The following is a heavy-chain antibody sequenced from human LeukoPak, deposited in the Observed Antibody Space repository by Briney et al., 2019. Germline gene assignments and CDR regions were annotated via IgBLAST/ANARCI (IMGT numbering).Heavy chain of an antibody. CDR2: INHSGST. J-gene: IGHJ4*02. CDR3: ARLVSRVVILWFGELGGFDY. V-gene: IGHV4-34*01. Sequence: PSETLSLSCAVYGGSFSGYYWSWIRQPPGKGLEWIGEINHSGSTNYNPSLKSRVTISVDTSKNQFSLKLSSVTAADTAVYYCARLVSRVVILWFGELGGFDYWGQGTLVTVSS. CDR1: GGSFSGYY. D-gene: IGHD3-10*01.